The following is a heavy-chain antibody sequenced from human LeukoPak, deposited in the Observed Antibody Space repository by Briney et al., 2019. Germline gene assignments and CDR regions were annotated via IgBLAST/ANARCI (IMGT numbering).Heavy chain of an antibody. CDR3: ARDYKYAFDN. V-gene: IGHV3-48*01. J-gene: IGHJ4*02. CDR2: IGIDSGNT. D-gene: IGHD5-24*01. Sequence: LRLSCAASGFTFSEYSMNWVPQAPGKGLEWISYIGIDSGNTNYADSVKGRLTISGDKAKNSLYLQMNSLRVDDTVVYYCARDYKYAFDNWGQGTLVTVSS. CDR1: GFTFSEYS.